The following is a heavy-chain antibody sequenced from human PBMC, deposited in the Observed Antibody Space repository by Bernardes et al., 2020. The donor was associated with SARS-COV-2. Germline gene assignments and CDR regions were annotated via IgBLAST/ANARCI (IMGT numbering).Heavy chain of an antibody. CDR2: ISGSGGST. Sequence: GGSLRLSCAASGFTFSSYAMSWVRQAPGKGLEWVSAISGSGGSTYYADSVKGRFTISRDNSKNTLYLQMNSLRAEDTAVYYCARDLHIVVVSLVFQHWGQGTLVTVSS. CDR1: GFTFSSYA. V-gene: IGHV3-23*01. CDR3: ARDLHIVVVSLVFQH. J-gene: IGHJ1*01. D-gene: IGHD2-21*01.